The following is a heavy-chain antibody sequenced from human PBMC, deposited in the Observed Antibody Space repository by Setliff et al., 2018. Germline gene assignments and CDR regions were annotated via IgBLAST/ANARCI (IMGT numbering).Heavy chain of an antibody. CDR2: ISSSSSYI. J-gene: IGHJ4*02. CDR1: GGTFSSYA. CDR3: AREVPEDY. V-gene: IGHV3-21*01. Sequence: SCKASGGTFSSYAMSWVRQAPGKGLEWVSSISSSSSYIYYADSVKGRFTISRDNAKNSLYLQMNSLRAEDTAVYYCAREVPEDYWGQGTLVTVSS.